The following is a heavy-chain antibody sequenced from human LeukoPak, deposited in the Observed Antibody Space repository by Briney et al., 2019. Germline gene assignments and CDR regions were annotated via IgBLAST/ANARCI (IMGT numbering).Heavy chain of an antibody. CDR1: GDSINFDN. CDR2: LYNNGST. V-gene: IGHV4-59*01. CDR3: ARGRAYTYYRGLDP. Sequence: SETLSLTCIVSGDSINFDNWSWVRQPQGKGLQGVGCLYNNGSTSSSPSLKSRVTISVDTSKNQFSLKLNSMTTADTAVYYCARGRAYTYYRGLDPWGQGILVTVSS. D-gene: IGHD3-22*01. J-gene: IGHJ5*02.